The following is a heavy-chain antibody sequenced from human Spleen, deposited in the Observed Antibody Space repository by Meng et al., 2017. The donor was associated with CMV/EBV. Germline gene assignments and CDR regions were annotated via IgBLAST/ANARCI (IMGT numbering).Heavy chain of an antibody. CDR3: ARARLTITIFGGGYYYYGMDV. Sequence: SETLSLTCTVSGGSISSYYWSWIRQPPGKGLEWIGYIYYSGSTNYNPSLKSRVTISVDTSKNQFSLKLSSVTAADTAVYYCARARLTITIFGGGYYYYGMDVWGQGTTVTVSS. CDR1: GGSISSYY. V-gene: IGHV4-59*12. J-gene: IGHJ6*02. CDR2: IYYSGST. D-gene: IGHD3-3*01.